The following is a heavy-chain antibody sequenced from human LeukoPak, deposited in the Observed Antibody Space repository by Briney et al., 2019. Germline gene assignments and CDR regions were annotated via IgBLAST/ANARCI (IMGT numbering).Heavy chain of an antibody. J-gene: IGHJ5*02. V-gene: IGHV3-33*01. Sequence: GGSLRLSCAASGFTFSKYGMHWVRQAPGKGLEWVAVIWIDGINTNHADSVKGRFTFSRDNSKNTLFLQMNSLRAEDTAVYFCVRDYCSGGSCYESKWFDPWGQGTLVTVSS. CDR1: GFTFSKYG. CDR2: IWIDGINT. D-gene: IGHD2-15*01. CDR3: VRDYCSGGSCYESKWFDP.